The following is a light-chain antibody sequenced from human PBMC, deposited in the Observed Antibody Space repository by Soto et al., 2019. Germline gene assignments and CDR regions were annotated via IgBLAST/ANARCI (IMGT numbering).Light chain of an antibody. CDR1: QSVSSN. J-gene: IGKJ5*01. CDR3: QQYKNWPPLSIT. V-gene: IGKV3-15*01. Sequence: EIVMTQSPATLSVSPGERATLSCRASQSVSSNLAWYQQKPGQAPRLLIYGASTRATGIPARFSGSGSGTEFTLTISSLQSEDFAFYYCQQYKNWPPLSITFGQGTRLDIK. CDR2: GAS.